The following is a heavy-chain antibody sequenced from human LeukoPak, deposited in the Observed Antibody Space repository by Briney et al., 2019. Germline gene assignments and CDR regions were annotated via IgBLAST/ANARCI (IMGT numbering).Heavy chain of an antibody. Sequence: ASVKVSCKASGYTFTNHYIHWVRQAPGQGLEWMGWMNPHSGGTNYAQKFRARVSMTTDTTINTAYLELTGLTSDDTALYYCARAERTVSGLDVWGQGTTVTVSS. D-gene: IGHD2-2*01. CDR3: ARAERTVSGLDV. V-gene: IGHV1-2*02. CDR2: MNPHSGGT. CDR1: GYTFTNHY. J-gene: IGHJ6*02.